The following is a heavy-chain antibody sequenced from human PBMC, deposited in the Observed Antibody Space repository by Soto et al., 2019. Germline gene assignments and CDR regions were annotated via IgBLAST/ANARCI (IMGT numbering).Heavy chain of an antibody. V-gene: IGHV3-15*07. D-gene: IGHD3-22*01. Sequence: VGSLRLSCAASGFTFSNAGMNWVRQAPRKGLEWVGRIKSKTDGGTTDYAAPVKGRFTISRDDSKNTLYLQMNSLKTEDTAVYYCTTDPSMIVVVIPFDPWGQGTLVTVSS. J-gene: IGHJ5*02. CDR3: TTDPSMIVVVIPFDP. CDR2: IKSKTDGGTT. CDR1: GFTFSNAG.